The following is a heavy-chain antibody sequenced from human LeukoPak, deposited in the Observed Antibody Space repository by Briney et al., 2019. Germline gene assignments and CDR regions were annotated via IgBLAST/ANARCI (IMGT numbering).Heavy chain of an antibody. CDR1: GFTFSNYW. CDR3: ASPGDSSSWYYFDY. CDR2: IKQDRSEK. D-gene: IGHD6-13*01. J-gene: IGHJ4*02. V-gene: IGHV3-7*01. Sequence: GGSLRLSCAASGFTFSNYWMSWVRQAPGKGLEWVANIKQDRSEKYYVDSVKGRFTISRDNAKNSLYLQMNSLRAEDTAVYYCASPGDSSSWYYFDYWGQGTLVTVSS.